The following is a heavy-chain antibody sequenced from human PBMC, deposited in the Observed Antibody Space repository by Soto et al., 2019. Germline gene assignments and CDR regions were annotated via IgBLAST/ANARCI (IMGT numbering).Heavy chain of an antibody. Sequence: SETLSLTCAVYGGSFSGYYWSWIRQPPGKGLEWIGEINHSGSTNYNPSLKSRVTISVDTSKNQFSLKLGSVTAADTAVYYCARVAVILTGYYIPNYYYYYMDVWGKGTTVTVSS. CDR2: INHSGST. D-gene: IGHD3-9*01. J-gene: IGHJ6*03. CDR3: ARVAVILTGYYIPNYYYYYMDV. V-gene: IGHV4-34*01. CDR1: GGSFSGYY.